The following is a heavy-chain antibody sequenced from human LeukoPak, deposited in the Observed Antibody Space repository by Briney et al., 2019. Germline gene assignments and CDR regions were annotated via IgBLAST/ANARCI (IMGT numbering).Heavy chain of an antibody. CDR1: GYTFTDYH. Sequence: ASVKVSCKASGYTFTDYHMHWVRQAPGQGLEYMGWINPNTGGASYAQKFRVRVTMTRDTSSSTVYMQLSTLTSDDTAVYSCARGRPSAEPPDHWGQGTLVAVSS. J-gene: IGHJ4*02. CDR2: INPNTGGA. D-gene: IGHD6-6*01. CDR3: ARGRPSAEPPDH. V-gene: IGHV1-2*02.